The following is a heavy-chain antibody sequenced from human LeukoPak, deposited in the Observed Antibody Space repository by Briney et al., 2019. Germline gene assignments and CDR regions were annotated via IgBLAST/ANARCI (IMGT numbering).Heavy chain of an antibody. V-gene: IGHV3-23*01. CDR2: ISGSGGNT. CDR3: AKGSYYYDSADYFDY. D-gene: IGHD3-16*01. J-gene: IGHJ4*02. Sequence: PVGSLRLSCAASGFTFSSYAMSWVRQAPGKGLEWVSTISGSGGNTYYADSVKGRFTISRDNSKNTLYLQMSSLRAEDTAVYYCAKGSYYYDSADYFDYWGQGTLVTVSS. CDR1: GFTFSSYA.